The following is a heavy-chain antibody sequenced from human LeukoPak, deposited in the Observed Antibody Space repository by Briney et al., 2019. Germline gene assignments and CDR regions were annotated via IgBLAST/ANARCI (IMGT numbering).Heavy chain of an antibody. Sequence: SVKVSCKASGGTFSSYAISWVRQAPGQGLEWMGGIIPIFGTANYAKKFQGRVTITADESTSTAYMELSSLRSEDTAVYYCARVEWTTTLIAPDAFDIWGQGTMVTVSS. CDR2: IIPIFGTA. D-gene: IGHD3-3*01. V-gene: IGHV1-69*01. CDR1: GGTFSSYA. CDR3: ARVEWTTTLIAPDAFDI. J-gene: IGHJ3*02.